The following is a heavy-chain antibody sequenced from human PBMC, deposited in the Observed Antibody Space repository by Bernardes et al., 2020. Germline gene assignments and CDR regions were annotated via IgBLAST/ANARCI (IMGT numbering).Heavy chain of an antibody. Sequence: GGSLSLSCAASGFTFSSYWMHWVRQAPGKGLVWVSRINSDGSSTSYADSVKGRFTISRDNAKNTLYLQMNNLRDEDSAVYYCVRDRGTGTTSHMDWFDSWGQGTLVTVSS. CDR1: GFTFSSYW. CDR3: VRDRGTGTTSHMDWFDS. V-gene: IGHV3-74*01. CDR2: INSDGSST. D-gene: IGHD1-7*01. J-gene: IGHJ5*01.